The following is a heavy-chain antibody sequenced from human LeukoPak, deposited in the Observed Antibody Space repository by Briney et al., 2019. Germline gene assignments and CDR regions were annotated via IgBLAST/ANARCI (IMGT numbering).Heavy chain of an antibody. CDR1: GGSLSSYY. V-gene: IGHV4-4*07. CDR2: IYTSGST. Sequence: SETLSLTCTVSGGSLSSYYWSWIRQPAGKGLEWIGRIYTSGSTNYNPPLKSRVTMSVDTSKNQFSLKLSSVTAADTAVYSCARDLPAYYDILTGYYLAPDAFDIWGQGTMVTVSS. CDR3: ARDLPAYYDILTGYYLAPDAFDI. J-gene: IGHJ3*02. D-gene: IGHD3-9*01.